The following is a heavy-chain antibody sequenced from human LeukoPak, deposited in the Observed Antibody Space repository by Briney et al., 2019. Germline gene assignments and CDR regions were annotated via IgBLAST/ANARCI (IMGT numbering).Heavy chain of an antibody. CDR3: ARVSAAAPFDY. V-gene: IGHV1-8*03. CDR1: GYTFTSYD. Sequence: ASVKVSCKASGYTFTSYDINWVRQATGQGLEWMGWMNPNSGNTGYAQKFQGRVTITRNTSISTAYMELSSLRSEDTAVYYCARVSAAAPFDYWGQGTLVTVSS. J-gene: IGHJ4*02. D-gene: IGHD6-13*01. CDR2: MNPNSGNT.